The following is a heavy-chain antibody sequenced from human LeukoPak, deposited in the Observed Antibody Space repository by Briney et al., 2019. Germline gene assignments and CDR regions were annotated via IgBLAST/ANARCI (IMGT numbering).Heavy chain of an antibody. D-gene: IGHD7-27*01. CDR1: GYSISSDYY. V-gene: IGHV4-38-2*02. CDR3: ASRKLGNDY. Sequence: SETLSLTCTVSGYSISSDYYWGWIRQPPGKGLEWAGSICHCGSTYYDPSLKSRVSISVDTSKNQFSLKLSSVTAADTAVYYCASRKLGNDYWGQGTLVTVSS. J-gene: IGHJ4*02. CDR2: ICHCGST.